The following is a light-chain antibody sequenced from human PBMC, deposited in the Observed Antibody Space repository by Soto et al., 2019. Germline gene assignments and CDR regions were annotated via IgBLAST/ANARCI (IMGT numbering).Light chain of an antibody. J-gene: IGLJ3*02. V-gene: IGLV1-51*02. Sequence: QSVLTQPPSVSAAPGQKVTISCSGSSSNIGSKYVSWYQQVPGTAPQLLIFENYKRPSGITDRFSGSKSRTSATLAITGLQTVDEAVYYCAAWYLSLSAVVFGGGTKLTVL. CDR3: AAWYLSLSAVV. CDR1: SSNIGSKY. CDR2: ENY.